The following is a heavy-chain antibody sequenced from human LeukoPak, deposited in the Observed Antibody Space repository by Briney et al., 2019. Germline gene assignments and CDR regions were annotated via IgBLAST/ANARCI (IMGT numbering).Heavy chain of an antibody. CDR2: IFSNDEK. D-gene: IGHD3-22*01. J-gene: IGHJ4*02. CDR1: GFSLSNARMG. Sequence: SGPTLVNPTETLTLTCTVYGFSLSNARMGVSWIRQPPGKALEWLEHIFSNDEKSYSTSLKSRLTTSKDTSKSQVVLTMTNMDPVDTATYYCARIIHYYYSSGYSFFDYWGQGTLVTVSS. CDR3: ARIIHYYYSSGYSFFDY. V-gene: IGHV2-26*01.